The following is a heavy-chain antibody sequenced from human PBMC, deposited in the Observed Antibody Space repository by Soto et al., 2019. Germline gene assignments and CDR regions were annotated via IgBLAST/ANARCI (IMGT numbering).Heavy chain of an antibody. CDR1: GGSISISNW. CDR2: IHHSGST. CDR3: ARGGYYFYMDV. V-gene: IGHV4-4*02. J-gene: IGHJ6*03. Sequence: QVQLQESGPGLVKPSETLSLTCAVSGGSISISNWWSWVRQTPGKGLEWIAQIHHSGSTNYSPSITSRVTISVDKSKNQFSLKMNSVTAADTAVYYCARGGYYFYMDVWGKGTTVTVSS. D-gene: IGHD1-26*01.